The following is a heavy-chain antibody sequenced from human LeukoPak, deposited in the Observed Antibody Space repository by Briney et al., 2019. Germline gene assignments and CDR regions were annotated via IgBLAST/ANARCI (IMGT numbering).Heavy chain of an antibody. D-gene: IGHD4-17*01. Sequence: SETLSLTCTVSGGSISSYYWSWIRQPAGKGLEWIGRIYTSGSTNYNPSLKSRVTMSVDTSKNQFPLKLSSVTAADTAVYYCASATVTTRHYYYYMDVWGKGTTVTVSS. V-gene: IGHV4-4*07. CDR1: GGSISSYY. CDR3: ASATVTTRHYYYYMDV. J-gene: IGHJ6*03. CDR2: IYTSGST.